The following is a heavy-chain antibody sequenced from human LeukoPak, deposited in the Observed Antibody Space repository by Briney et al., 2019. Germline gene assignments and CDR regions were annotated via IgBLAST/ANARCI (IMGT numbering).Heavy chain of an antibody. V-gene: IGHV3-9*03. CDR1: GFPFDDKA. CDR3: AKALRQSGSYWAPAFDI. CDR2: ISRNSDST. J-gene: IGHJ3*02. D-gene: IGHD1-26*01. Sequence: GGSLRLSCAASGFPFDDKAMHWVRQAPGKGLEWVAGISRNSDSTGYADSVKGRFTISRDNAQNSLYLQMNRLRAEDMALYYCAKALRQSGSYWAPAFDIWGQGTMVTVSS.